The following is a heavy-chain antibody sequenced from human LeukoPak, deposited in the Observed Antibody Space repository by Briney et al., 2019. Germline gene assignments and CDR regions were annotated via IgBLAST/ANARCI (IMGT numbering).Heavy chain of an antibody. CDR3: ARDREYSSSPGAFDI. J-gene: IGHJ3*02. CDR2: ISSSSSYI. Sequence: GGSLRLSCAASGFTYSSYSMNWVRQAPGKGLEWVSSISSSSSYIYYADSVKGRFTISRDNAKNSLYLQMNSLRAEDTAVYYCARDREYSSSPGAFDIWGQGTMVTVSS. CDR1: GFTYSSYS. V-gene: IGHV3-21*01. D-gene: IGHD6-6*01.